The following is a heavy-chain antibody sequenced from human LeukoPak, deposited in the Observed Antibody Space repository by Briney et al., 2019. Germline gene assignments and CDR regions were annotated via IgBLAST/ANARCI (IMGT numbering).Heavy chain of an antibody. J-gene: IGHJ6*02. CDR2: ISYDGSNK. V-gene: IGHV3-30-3*01. Sequence: PGRSLRLSCAASGFTFSSYAMHWVRQAPGKGLEWVAVISYDGSNKYYADSVKGRFTISRDNSKNTLYLQMNSLRAEDTAVNYCARGNYYYGMDVWGQGTTVTVSS. CDR1: GFTFSSYA. CDR3: ARGNYYYGMDV.